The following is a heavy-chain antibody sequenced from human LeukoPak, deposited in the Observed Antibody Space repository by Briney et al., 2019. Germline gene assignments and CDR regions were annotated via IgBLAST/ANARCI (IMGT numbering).Heavy chain of an antibody. CDR3: ARDRSPYSSSLGSAFDI. V-gene: IGHV1-8*03. CDR1: GYTFTSYD. CDR2: MNPNSGNT. D-gene: IGHD6-6*01. J-gene: IGHJ3*02. Sequence: GASVKVSCKASGYTFTSYDINWVRQATGQGLEWMGWMNPNSGNTGYAQKFQGRVTITRNTSISTAYMELSSLRSEDTAVYYCARDRSPYSSSLGSAFDIWGQGTMVTVSS.